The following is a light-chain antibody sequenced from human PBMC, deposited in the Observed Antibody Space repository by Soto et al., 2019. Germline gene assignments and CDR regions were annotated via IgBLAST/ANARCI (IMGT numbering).Light chain of an antibody. J-gene: IGLJ2*01. CDR1: SSDVGGHNY. CDR2: EVS. CDR3: MAHSSTADRVV. Sequence: QSALTQPASVSGSPGQSITISYTGTSSDVGGHNYVSWYQQHPGKAPQLIITEVSHRPSGVSNRFSGSKSDNTACLTISGLQAEDEADYYCMAHSSTADRVVFGGGSKVTV. V-gene: IGLV2-14*01.